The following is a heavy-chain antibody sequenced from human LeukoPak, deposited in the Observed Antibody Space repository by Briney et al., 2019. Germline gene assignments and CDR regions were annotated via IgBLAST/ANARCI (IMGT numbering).Heavy chain of an antibody. CDR2: IKSKTYGGTT. J-gene: IGHJ3*02. Sequence: SGGSLRLSCAASGFTFSNAWMNWVRQAPGKGLEWVGRIKSKTYGGTTDYAAPVKGRFTISSDDSKKTLYLQMSSLKTEDTAVYYCTTEGYGDAFDIWGQGTMVTVSS. V-gene: IGHV3-15*07. CDR1: GFTFSNAW. D-gene: IGHD5-18*01. CDR3: TTEGYGDAFDI.